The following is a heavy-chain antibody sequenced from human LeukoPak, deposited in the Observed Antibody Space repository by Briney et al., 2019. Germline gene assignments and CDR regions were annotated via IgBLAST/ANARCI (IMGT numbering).Heavy chain of an antibody. V-gene: IGHV1-2*02. CDR2: INPNSGGT. CDR3: ARLDRGSTSLIYGMDV. CDR1: GYTFTGYY. D-gene: IGHD2-2*01. J-gene: IGHJ6*02. Sequence: ASVKVSCKASGYTFTGYYMHWVRQAPGQGLEWMGWINPNSGGTNYAQKFQGRVTTTRDTSISTAYMELSRLRSDDTAVYYCARLDRGSTSLIYGMDVWGQGTTVTVSS.